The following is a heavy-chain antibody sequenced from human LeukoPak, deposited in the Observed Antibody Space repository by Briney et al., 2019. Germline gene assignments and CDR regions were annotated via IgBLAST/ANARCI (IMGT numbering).Heavy chain of an antibody. V-gene: IGHV4-30-4*08. CDR1: GGSISSGDYY. D-gene: IGHD3-10*01. J-gene: IGHJ6*03. CDR2: IYYSGST. Sequence: SETLSLTCTVSGGSISSGDYYWSWIRQPPGKGQEWIGQIYYSGSTYYNPSLKSRVTISVDTSKNQLSLKLSSVTAADTAVYYCAGGDYYYYYMDVWGKGTTVTVSS. CDR3: AGGDYYYYYMDV.